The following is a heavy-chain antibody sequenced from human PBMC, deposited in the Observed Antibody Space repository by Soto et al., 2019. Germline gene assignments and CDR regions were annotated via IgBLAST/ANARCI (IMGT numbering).Heavy chain of an antibody. J-gene: IGHJ4*02. V-gene: IGHV3-30*18. CDR3: AKDWETARGGY. CDR1: GFTFSSYG. Sequence: QVQLVESGGGVVQPGRSLRLSCAASGFTFSSYGMHWVRQAPGKGLEWVAVISYDGSNKYYADSVKGRFTISRDNSKNTLYLQMNSLRAEDTAVYYWAKDWETARGGYWGQGTLVTVSS. CDR2: ISYDGSNK. D-gene: IGHD1-26*01.